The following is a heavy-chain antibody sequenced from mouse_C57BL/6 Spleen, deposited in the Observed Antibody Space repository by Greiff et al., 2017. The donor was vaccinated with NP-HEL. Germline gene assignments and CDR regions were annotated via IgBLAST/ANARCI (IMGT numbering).Heavy chain of an antibody. Sequence: VQLQQSGAELARPGASVKLSCKASGYTFTSYGISWVKQRTGQGLEWIGEIYPRSGNTYYNEKFKGKATLTADKSSSTAYMELRSLTSEDSAVYFCAKYLFITTVVAPDYWGQGTTLTVSS. CDR2: IYPRSGNT. CDR1: GYTFTSYG. J-gene: IGHJ2*01. CDR3: AKYLFITTVVAPDY. D-gene: IGHD1-1*01. V-gene: IGHV1-81*01.